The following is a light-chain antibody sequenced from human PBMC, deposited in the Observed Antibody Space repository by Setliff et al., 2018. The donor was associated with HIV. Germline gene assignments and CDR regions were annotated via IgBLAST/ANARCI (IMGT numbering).Light chain of an antibody. V-gene: IGLV1-44*01. CDR1: SSNIGSNT. J-gene: IGLJ2*01. CDR2: SNN. Sequence: QSVLTQPPSASGTPGQRVAISCSGSSSNIGSNTVDWYQQLPGTSPKLLIYSNNQRPSGVPDRFSGAKAGTSASLVISGLQSDDEADYYCAAWGDSLNVIFCGGTK. CDR3: AAWGDSLNVI.